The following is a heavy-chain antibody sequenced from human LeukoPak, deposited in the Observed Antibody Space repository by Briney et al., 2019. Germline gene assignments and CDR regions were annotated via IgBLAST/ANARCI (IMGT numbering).Heavy chain of an antibody. CDR2: INIGGTNT. CDR3: ATDGAGFDT. CDR1: GLTFSDYY. J-gene: IGHJ5*02. V-gene: IGHV3-11*01. Sequence: GGSLRLSCAASGLTFSDYYMSWIRQAPGKGLEWLSYINIGGTNTHYADSVKGRFTISRDNAKKSLYLEMTNLRAEDTAVYYCATDGAGFDTWGQGVLITVSS.